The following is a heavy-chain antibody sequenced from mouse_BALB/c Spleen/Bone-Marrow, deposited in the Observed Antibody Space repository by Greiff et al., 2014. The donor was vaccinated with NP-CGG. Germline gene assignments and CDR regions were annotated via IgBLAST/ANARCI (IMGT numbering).Heavy chain of an antibody. V-gene: IGHV1S22*01. J-gene: IGHJ4*01. CDR3: TREVRRYAMDY. Sequence: LQQPGSELVRPGASVKLSCKASGYTFTSYWMHWVKQRPGQGLEWIGNIYPGSGSTNYDEKFKSKATLTVDTSSSTAHMQLSSLTSEDSAVYYCTREVRRYAMDYWGQGTSVTVSS. CDR1: GYTFTSYW. D-gene: IGHD2-14*01. CDR2: IYPGSGST.